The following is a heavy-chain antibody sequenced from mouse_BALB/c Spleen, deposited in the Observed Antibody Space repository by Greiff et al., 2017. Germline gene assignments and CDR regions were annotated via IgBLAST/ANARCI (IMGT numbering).Heavy chain of an antibody. CDR2: ISYSGST. Sequence: EVHLVESGPGLVKPSQSLSLTCTVTGYSITSDYAWNWIRQFPGNKLEWMGYISYSGSTSYNPSLKSRISITRDTSKNQFFLQLNSVTTEDTATYYCASEGYYYGSSPAWFAYWGQGTLVTVS. CDR1: GYSITSDYA. CDR3: ASEGYYYGSSPAWFAY. V-gene: IGHV3-2*02. D-gene: IGHD1-1*01. J-gene: IGHJ3*01.